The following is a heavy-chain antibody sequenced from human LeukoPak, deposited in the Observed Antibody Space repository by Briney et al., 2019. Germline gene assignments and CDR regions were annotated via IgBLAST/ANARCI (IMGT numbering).Heavy chain of an antibody. Sequence: ASVKVSCKASGYTFTSYDFNWVRQATGQRPEWMGWMSPNSGDTGYAQKFQDRVTMTRNTSISTTYMELSSLRSDDTAVYYCARGPPNWGYDYWGPGTLVTVSS. V-gene: IGHV1-8*01. CDR3: ARGPPNWGYDY. CDR2: MSPNSGDT. D-gene: IGHD7-27*01. J-gene: IGHJ4*02. CDR1: GYTFTSYD.